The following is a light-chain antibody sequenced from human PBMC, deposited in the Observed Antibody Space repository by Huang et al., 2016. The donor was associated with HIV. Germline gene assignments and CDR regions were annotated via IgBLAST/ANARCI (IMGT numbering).Light chain of an antibody. CDR2: GAS. CDR3: QQYGSSPRT. V-gene: IGKV3-20*01. Sequence: EIVLTQSPGALSLSPGERATLSCRASQSVTSRSLAWYQHKPGQAPRLLIYGASSRATGIPDRFSGSWSGTYFTLTISRLEAEDFAVYYCQQYGSSPRTFGRGTKLEVK. CDR1: QSVTSRS. J-gene: IGKJ1*01.